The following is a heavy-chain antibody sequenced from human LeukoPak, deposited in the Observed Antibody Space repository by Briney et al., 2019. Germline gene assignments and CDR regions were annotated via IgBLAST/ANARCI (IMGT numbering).Heavy chain of an antibody. Sequence: ASVKVSCKASGYTFTSYGISWVRQAPGQGLEWMGWISAYNGNTNYAQKLQGRVTMTTDTSTSTAYMELRSLRSGDTAVYYCARDLQSEGLGELSPNWFDPWGQGTLVTVSS. J-gene: IGHJ5*02. CDR2: ISAYNGNT. CDR1: GYTFTSYG. V-gene: IGHV1-18*04. CDR3: ARDLQSEGLGELSPNWFDP. D-gene: IGHD3-16*02.